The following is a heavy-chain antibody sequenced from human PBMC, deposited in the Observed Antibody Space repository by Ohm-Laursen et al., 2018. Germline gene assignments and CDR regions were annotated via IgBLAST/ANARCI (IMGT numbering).Heavy chain of an antibody. D-gene: IGHD3-22*01. CDR2: ISTSGST. V-gene: IGHV4-4*07. CDR1: GGSISNYY. J-gene: IGHJ3*02. Sequence: SETLSLTCTVSGGSISNYYWSWIRQPAGKGLEWIGRISTSGSTNYNPSLKSRVTMSIDTSENQFSLRLSSVTATDTAVYYCARAFGNSGYYDAFDIWGQGTMVTVSS. CDR3: ARAFGNSGYYDAFDI.